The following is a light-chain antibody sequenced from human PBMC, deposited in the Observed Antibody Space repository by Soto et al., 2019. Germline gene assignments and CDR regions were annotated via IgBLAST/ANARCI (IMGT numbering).Light chain of an antibody. CDR3: SSYTSSSTDV. CDR1: SSDVGGYNY. Sequence: QSALTQPASVSGSPGQSITISCTGTSSDVGGYNYVSWYQHHPGKAPKLMIYGVSNRPSGVSNRFSGSKSGNTASLTISGHQAEDETDYYCSSYTSSSTDVFGTGTKLTVL. J-gene: IGLJ1*01. CDR2: GVS. V-gene: IGLV2-14*03.